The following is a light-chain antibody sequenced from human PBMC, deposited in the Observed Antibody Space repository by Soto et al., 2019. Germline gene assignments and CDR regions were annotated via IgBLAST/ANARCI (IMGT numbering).Light chain of an antibody. CDR3: QQYDSYST. Sequence: DIQMPQYPSTLSASVGDRVTITCRASQSISSYLAWYQQKPGKDPKLLIYKASSLESGVTSRFSGSGSGTEFILTSSSLQPDDFATYYSQQYDSYSTFGQGTKVEIK. CDR1: QSISSY. V-gene: IGKV1-5*03. J-gene: IGKJ1*01. CDR2: KAS.